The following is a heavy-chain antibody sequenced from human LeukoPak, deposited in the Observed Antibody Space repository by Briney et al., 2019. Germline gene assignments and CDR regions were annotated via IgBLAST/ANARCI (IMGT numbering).Heavy chain of an antibody. D-gene: IGHD6-19*01. CDR1: GYTFTGHA. J-gene: IGHJ4*02. V-gene: IGHV7-4-1*02. CDR2: INTKTGNP. Sequence: GASVKVSCKASGYTFTGHAMNWVRQAPGQGPEWMGYINTKTGNPTYAQGFTGRFVFSLDTSVSTAYLQISSLKPEDTGVYYCAKGGWAAVTGMDSWGQGTLVTVSS. CDR3: AKGGWAAVTGMDS.